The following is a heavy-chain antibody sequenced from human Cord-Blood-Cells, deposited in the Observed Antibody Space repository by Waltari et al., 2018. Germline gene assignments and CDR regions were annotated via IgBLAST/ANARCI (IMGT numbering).Heavy chain of an antibody. Sequence: EVQLVPSGAEVKKPGESLKISCKGSGSSFTSYWIVLGPQMPGKGLEWMGIIYPGDSDTRYSPSFQGQVTISADKSISTAYLQWSSLKASDTAMYYCARRTGDSDDAFDIWGQGTMVTVSS. J-gene: IGHJ3*02. CDR1: GSSFTSYW. CDR2: IYPGDSDT. V-gene: IGHV5-51*03. D-gene: IGHD7-27*01. CDR3: ARRTGDSDDAFDI.